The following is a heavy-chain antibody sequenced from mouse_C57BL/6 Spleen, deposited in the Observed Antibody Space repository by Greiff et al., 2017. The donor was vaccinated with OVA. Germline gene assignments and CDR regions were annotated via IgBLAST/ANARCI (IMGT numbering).Heavy chain of an antibody. CDR1: GFTFSDAW. CDR2: IRNKANNHAT. Sequence: EVKLVESGGGLVQPGGSMKLSCAASGFTFSDAWMDWVRQSPEKGLEWVAEIRNKANNHATYYAESVKGRFTISRDDSKSSVHLQMNSLRAEDTGIYYCTSGSNYVSWYFDVWGTGTTVTVSS. CDR3: TSGSNYVSWYFDV. V-gene: IGHV6-6*01. J-gene: IGHJ1*03. D-gene: IGHD2-5*01.